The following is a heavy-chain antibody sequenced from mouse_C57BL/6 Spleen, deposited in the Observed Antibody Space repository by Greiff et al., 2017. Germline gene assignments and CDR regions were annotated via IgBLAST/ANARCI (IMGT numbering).Heavy chain of an antibody. CDR3: ATYGNYVYYYAMDY. CDR2: IHPNSGST. D-gene: IGHD2-1*01. Sequence: QVQLQQPGAELVKPGASVKLSCKASGYTFTSYWMHWVKQRPGQGLEWIGMIHPNSGSTNYNEKFKRKATLTVDKSSSTAYMQLSSLTSEDSAVYYCATYGNYVYYYAMDYWGQGTSVTVSS. CDR1: GYTFTSYW. J-gene: IGHJ4*01. V-gene: IGHV1-64*01.